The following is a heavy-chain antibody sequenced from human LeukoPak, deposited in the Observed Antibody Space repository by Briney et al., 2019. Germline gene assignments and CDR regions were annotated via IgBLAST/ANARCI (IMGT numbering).Heavy chain of an antibody. CDR2: IDEAGKDR. Sequence: GGSLRLSCVASGFTIDSFYMSWVRQAPGKGLEWVANIDEAGKDRYYADSVKGRFTISRDNTKNSVFLDMTSLRVEETATYFCARASPGVVFSYFDDWGQGALVPVSS. J-gene: IGHJ4*01. CDR3: ARASPGVVFSYFDD. D-gene: IGHD2-15*01. CDR1: GFTIDSFY. V-gene: IGHV3-7*01.